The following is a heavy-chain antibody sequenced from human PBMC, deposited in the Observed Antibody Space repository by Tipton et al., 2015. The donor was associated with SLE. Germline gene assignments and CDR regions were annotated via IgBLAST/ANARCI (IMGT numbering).Heavy chain of an antibody. Sequence: TLSLTCTVSGGSISSSSYYWGWIRQPPGKGLEWIGSIYYSGSTYYNPSLKSRVTISVDTSKNQFSLKLSSVTAADTAVYYCARRSSSSGIDYWGQGTLVTVSS. CDR2: IYYSGST. CDR1: GGSISSSSYY. CDR3: ARRSSSSGIDY. J-gene: IGHJ4*02. D-gene: IGHD6-6*01. V-gene: IGHV4-39*01.